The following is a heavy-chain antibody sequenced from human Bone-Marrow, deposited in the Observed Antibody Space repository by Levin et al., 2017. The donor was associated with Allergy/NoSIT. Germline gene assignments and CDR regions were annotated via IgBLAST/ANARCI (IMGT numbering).Heavy chain of an antibody. V-gene: IGHV4-30-4*01. D-gene: IGHD3-3*01. J-gene: IGHJ6*02. CDR1: GGSISSGDYY. Sequence: KASETLSLTCNVSGGSISSGDYYWSWIRQSPGKGPEWIANIYYSGSTYYNPSLRSRVIVTIDTSKNQFSLSLASVTAADTAIYYCARGGFTISGVVRYYDYAMDVWGQGTTVTVSS. CDR3: ARGGFTISGVVRYYDYAMDV. CDR2: IYYSGST.